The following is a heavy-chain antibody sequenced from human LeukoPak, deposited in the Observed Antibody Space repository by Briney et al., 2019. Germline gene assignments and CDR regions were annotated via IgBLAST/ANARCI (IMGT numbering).Heavy chain of an antibody. CDR3: ARETNYYDNSNYAFDY. CDR2: INPSGGST. D-gene: IGHD3-22*01. V-gene: IGHV1-46*01. Sequence: ASVKVSCKASGYTFTSYYMHWVRQAPGQGLEWMGIINPSGGSTTYAQKFQGRVTMTRDTSTSTVYMELSSLRSEDTAVYYCARETNYYDNSNYAFDYWGQGTLVTVSS. CDR1: GYTFTSYY. J-gene: IGHJ4*02.